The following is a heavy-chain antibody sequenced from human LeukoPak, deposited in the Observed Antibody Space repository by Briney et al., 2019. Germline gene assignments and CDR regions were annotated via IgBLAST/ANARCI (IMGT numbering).Heavy chain of an antibody. CDR1: GFTFSSYA. V-gene: IGHV3-23*01. CDR2: ISGSGGST. J-gene: IGHJ4*02. Sequence: GGSLRLSCAASGFTFSSYAMSWVRQAPGKGLEWVSAISGSGGSTYYADSVKGRFTISGDNSKNTLYLQMNSLRVEDTAVYYCARETPRRGETRDGYRWGQGTLVTVSS. CDR3: ARETPRRGETRDGYR. D-gene: IGHD5-24*01.